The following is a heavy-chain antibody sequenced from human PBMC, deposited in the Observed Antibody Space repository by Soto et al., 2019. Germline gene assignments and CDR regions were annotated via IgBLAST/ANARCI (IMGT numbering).Heavy chain of an antibody. J-gene: IGHJ6*02. V-gene: IGHV4-59*01. Sequence: NPSETLSLTCTVSGGSISSYYWSWIRQPPGKGLEWIGYIYYSGSTNYNPSLKSRVTISVDTSKNQFSLKLSSVTAADTAVYYCARGSGGYSYGYYYYGMDVWGQGTTVTVSS. CDR2: IYYSGST. CDR1: GGSISSYY. CDR3: ARGSGGYSYGYYYYGMDV. D-gene: IGHD5-18*01.